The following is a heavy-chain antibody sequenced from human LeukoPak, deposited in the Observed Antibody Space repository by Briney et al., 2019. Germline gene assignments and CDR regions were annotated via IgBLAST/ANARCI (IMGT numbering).Heavy chain of an antibody. Sequence: ASVKVSCKASGYTFTGYYMHWVRQAPGQGLEWMGWINPNSGGTNYAQKFHGRVTMTRDTSISTAYMELSRLRSDDTAVYYCARDAVDIAVAGTFDYWGQGTLVTVSS. CDR3: ARDAVDIAVAGTFDY. CDR2: INPNSGGT. D-gene: IGHD6-19*01. CDR1: GYTFTGYY. V-gene: IGHV1-2*02. J-gene: IGHJ4*02.